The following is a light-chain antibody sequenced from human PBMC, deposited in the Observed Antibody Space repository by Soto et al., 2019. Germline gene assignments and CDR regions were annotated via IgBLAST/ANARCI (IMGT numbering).Light chain of an antibody. CDR3: QQYNSYSTYT. Sequence: DIQMTQSPSTLSASVGDRVTITCRASQSVNGWLAWYQQKPGQAPKLLIYKASDLESAVPSRFSGSGSETEFTLTISSLQPDDFATYYCQQYNSYSTYTFGQGTKLEIK. V-gene: IGKV1-5*03. J-gene: IGKJ2*01. CDR1: QSVNGW. CDR2: KAS.